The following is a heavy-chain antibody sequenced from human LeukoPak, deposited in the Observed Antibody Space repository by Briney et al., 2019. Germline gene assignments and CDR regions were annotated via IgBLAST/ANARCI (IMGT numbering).Heavy chain of an antibody. J-gene: IGHJ4*02. V-gene: IGHV3-21*01. D-gene: IGHD1-26*01. CDR3: ARDPSGGYSY. CDR2: ISSSSSYI. CDR1: GLTFSSYS. Sequence: GGSLRLSCAASGLTFSSYSMNWVRQAPGKGLEWVSSISSSSSYIYYADSVKGRFTISRDNAKNSLYLQMNSLRAEDAAVYYCARDPSGGYSYWGQGTLVTVSS.